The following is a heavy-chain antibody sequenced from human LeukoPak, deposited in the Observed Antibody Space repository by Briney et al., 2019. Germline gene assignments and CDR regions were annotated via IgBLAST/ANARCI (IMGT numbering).Heavy chain of an antibody. D-gene: IGHD3-3*01. CDR3: ARDPDFWMGGNPKGFDY. CDR1: GFTFSSYS. CDR2: ISSSSSYI. V-gene: IGHV3-21*01. J-gene: IGHJ4*02. Sequence: GGSLRLSCAASGFTFSSYSMNWVRQAPGKGLEWVSSISSSSSYIYYADSVKGRFTISRDNAKNSLYLQMNSLRAEDTAVYYCARDPDFWMGGNPKGFDYWGQGTLVTVSS.